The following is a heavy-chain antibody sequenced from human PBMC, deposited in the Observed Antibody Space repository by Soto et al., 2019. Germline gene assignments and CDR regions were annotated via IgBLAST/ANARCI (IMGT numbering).Heavy chain of an antibody. D-gene: IGHD1-1*01. CDR1: GYTFTSYG. CDR2: ISAYDGNT. J-gene: IGHJ5*02. CDR3: ARHNSQWPNWFDP. V-gene: IGHV1-18*01. Sequence: QVQLVQSGAEVKKPGASVKVSCKASGYTFTSYGISWVRQAPGQGLEWMGWISAYDGNTNYAQKLQGRVTMTPDTSTSTAYMDLRGLRSDDTAVYYCARHNSQWPNWFDPWGQGTLVTVSS.